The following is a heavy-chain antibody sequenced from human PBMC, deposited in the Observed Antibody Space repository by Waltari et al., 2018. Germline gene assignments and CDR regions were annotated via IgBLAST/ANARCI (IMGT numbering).Heavy chain of an antibody. Sequence: QVQLQESGPGLVKPSETLSLTCTVSGGSISSYYWSWIRQPPGKGLEWIGYIYYSGSTNYNPSRKSRVTISVDTSKNQFSLKLSSVTAADTAVYYCAREMITFGGVIANWFDPWGQGTLVSVSS. CDR1: GGSISSYY. CDR2: IYYSGST. D-gene: IGHD3-16*02. J-gene: IGHJ5*02. V-gene: IGHV4-59*01. CDR3: AREMITFGGVIANWFDP.